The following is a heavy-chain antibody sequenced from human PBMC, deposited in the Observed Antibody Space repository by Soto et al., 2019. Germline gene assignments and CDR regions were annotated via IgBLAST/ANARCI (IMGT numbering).Heavy chain of an antibody. J-gene: IGHJ5*02. CDR3: AHRGWFAEGHPNWFDP. CDR1: GFSLTATGVG. V-gene: IGHV2-5*02. D-gene: IGHD3-10*01. Sequence: QITLKESGPTLVKPTQTLTLTCTFSGFSLTATGVGVGWIRQPPGKALEWHALIYWDHDERYNPSLKSRLTITKDTSRNQLVLTMTNMDHVDTATYYCAHRGWFAEGHPNWFDPWGQGALVTVSS. CDR2: IYWDHDE.